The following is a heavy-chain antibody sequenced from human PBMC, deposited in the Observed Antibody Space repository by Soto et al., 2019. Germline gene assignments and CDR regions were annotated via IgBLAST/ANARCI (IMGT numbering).Heavy chain of an antibody. CDR3: AKGRGGSGSLNPRVDF. V-gene: IGHV3-23*01. CDR1: GFTFNNYA. D-gene: IGHD2-15*01. CDR2: ISGGGDTT. J-gene: IGHJ4*02. Sequence: EVQLLESGGGLVQPGGSLRLSCAAYGFTFNNYAMTWVRQAPGKGLEWVSAISGGGDTTSYADSVKGRFTGSRAGYKNTLYLQMSSRRSEDTALYYCAKGRGGSGSLNPRVDFWCQGTLVTVSS.